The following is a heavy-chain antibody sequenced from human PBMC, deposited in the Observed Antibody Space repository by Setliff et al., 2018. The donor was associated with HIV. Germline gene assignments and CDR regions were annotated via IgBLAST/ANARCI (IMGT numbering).Heavy chain of an antibody. CDR3: VRYDVYEYGYQVFDI. CDR2: IYPRDSKI. Sequence: GESLKISCKGSGYSFTSYWIGWVRQMPGKGLEWMGIIYPRDSKIRYSPSFQGQVTFSVDKSLNTAYLQRSSLKVSDSAIYYCVRYDVYEYGYQVFDIWGQGTTVTVSS. V-gene: IGHV5-51*01. D-gene: IGHD5-12*01. CDR1: GYSFTSYW. J-gene: IGHJ3*02.